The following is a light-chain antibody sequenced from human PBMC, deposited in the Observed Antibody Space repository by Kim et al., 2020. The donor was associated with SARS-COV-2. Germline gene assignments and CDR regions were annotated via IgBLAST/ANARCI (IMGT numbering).Light chain of an antibody. J-gene: IGLJ1*01. CDR1: SSDVGGYNY. CDR3: TSYRNSCYV. CDR2: DVF. V-gene: IGLV2-14*03. Sequence: QSALTQPASVSGSPGQSITISCTGTSSDVGGYNYVSWYQQSAGKAPKLMIYDVFKRPSGVPNRFSGSKSGNTASLTISGLQAEDEADYYCTSYRNSCYVFGTGTKVTVL.